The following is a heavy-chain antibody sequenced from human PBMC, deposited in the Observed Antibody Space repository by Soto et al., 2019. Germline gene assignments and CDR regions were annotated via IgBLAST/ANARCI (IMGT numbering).Heavy chain of an antibody. D-gene: IGHD3-22*01. CDR3: AREVTYYYGSSGYFDY. CDR1: GGSISSGGYS. J-gene: IGHJ4*02. Sequence: PSETLSLTCAVSGGSISSGGYSWSWIRRPPGKGLEWIGYIYRSGSTYYNPSLKSRVTISVDRSKNQFSLKLGSVTAADTAVYYXAREVTYYYGSSGYFDYWGQGTLVTVSS. V-gene: IGHV4-30-2*01. CDR2: IYRSGST.